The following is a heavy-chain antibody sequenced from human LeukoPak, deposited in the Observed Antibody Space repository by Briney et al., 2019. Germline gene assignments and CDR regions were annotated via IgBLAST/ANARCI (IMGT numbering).Heavy chain of an antibody. CDR3: ARSRFGELRFDY. CDR1: GYSFTSYW. D-gene: IGHD3-10*01. J-gene: IGHJ4*02. Sequence: GESLQISCKGSGYSFTSYWIGWVRQMPGKGLEWMGIIYPGDSDTRYSPSFQGQVAISADKSISTAYLQWSSLKAAHAAVEYCARSRFGELRFDYWGQGTLVTVSS. V-gene: IGHV5-51*01. CDR2: IYPGDSDT.